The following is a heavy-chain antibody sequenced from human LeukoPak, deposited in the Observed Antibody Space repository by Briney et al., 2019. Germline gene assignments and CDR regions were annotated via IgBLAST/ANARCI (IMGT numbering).Heavy chain of an antibody. CDR2: FDPEDGET. D-gene: IGHD3-3*01. Sequence: ASVKVSCKVSGYTFTELSMHWVRQAPGKGLEWMGGFDPEDGETIYAQKFQGRVTMTEDTSTDTAYMELSSLRSEDTAVYYCATDRITIFGVVIIPFRDWGQGTLVTVSS. CDR1: GYTFTELS. J-gene: IGHJ4*02. CDR3: ATDRITIFGVVIIPFRD. V-gene: IGHV1-24*01.